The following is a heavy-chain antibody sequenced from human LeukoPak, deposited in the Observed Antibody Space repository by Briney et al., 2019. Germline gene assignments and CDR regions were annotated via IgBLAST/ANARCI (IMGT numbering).Heavy chain of an antibody. CDR2: IYYSGST. V-gene: IGHV4-39*07. Sequence: SETLSLTCTVSGGSISSSSYYWGWIRQPPGKGLEWIGSIYYSGSTYYNPSLKSRVTISVDTSKNQFSLKLSSVTAADTALYYCAKDMGWLQFDRYSDYWGQGTLVTVSS. CDR3: AKDMGWLQFDRYSDY. D-gene: IGHD5-24*01. J-gene: IGHJ4*02. CDR1: GGSISSSSYY.